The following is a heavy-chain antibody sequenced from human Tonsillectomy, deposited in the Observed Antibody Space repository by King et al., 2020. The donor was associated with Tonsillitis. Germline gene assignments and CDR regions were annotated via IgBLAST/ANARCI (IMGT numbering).Heavy chain of an antibody. V-gene: IGHV3-30*18. Sequence: VQLVESGGGVVQPGRSLRLSCAASGFPFRSYGMHWVRQAPGKGLEWVAVISYDGSNKNYADSVKGRFTISRDNSKNTLYLQMNSLRSEDTAVYYCAKTNRLYCDYGMDVWGQGTTVTVSS. CDR2: ISYDGSNK. D-gene: IGHD1-14*01. J-gene: IGHJ6*02. CDR3: AKTNRLYCDYGMDV. CDR1: GFPFRSYG.